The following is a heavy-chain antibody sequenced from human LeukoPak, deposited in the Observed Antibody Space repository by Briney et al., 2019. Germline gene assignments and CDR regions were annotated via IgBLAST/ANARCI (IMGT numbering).Heavy chain of an antibody. J-gene: IGHJ4*02. CDR1: GYTFTGYY. D-gene: IGHD6-6*01. Sequence: ASVKVSCKASGYTFTGYYMHWVRQAPGQGIEWMGWINPNSGGTNYAQKFQGRVTMTRDTSISTAYMELSRLRSDDTAVYYCARGPQGIAARRGGFDYWGQGTLVTVSS. CDR3: ARGPQGIAARRGGFDY. V-gene: IGHV1-2*02. CDR2: INPNSGGT.